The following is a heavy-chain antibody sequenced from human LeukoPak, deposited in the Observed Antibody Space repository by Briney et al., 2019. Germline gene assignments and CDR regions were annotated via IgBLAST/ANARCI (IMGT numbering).Heavy chain of an antibody. CDR2: IHYIGST. Sequence: PSETLSLTCTFSDDSISSYYWSWIRQSPGKGLEWIGHIHYIGSTSYNRSLKSRVTISIDTSKRSFSLRLSSVTAADTAVYFCARGSTASPWFDPWGRGTLVTVSS. CDR3: ARGSTASPWFDP. CDR1: DDSISSYY. D-gene: IGHD5-18*01. V-gene: IGHV4-59*01. J-gene: IGHJ5*02.